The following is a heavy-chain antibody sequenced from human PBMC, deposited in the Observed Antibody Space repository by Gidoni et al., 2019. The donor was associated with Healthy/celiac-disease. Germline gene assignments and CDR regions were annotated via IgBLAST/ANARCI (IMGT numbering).Heavy chain of an antibody. Sequence: QVQLVESGGGVVQPGRSLRLSCAASGFTFSSYAMHWVRQAPGKGLEWVAVISYDGSNKYYADSVKGRFTISRDNSKNTLYLQMNSLRAEDTAVYYCARDLYDSSGYSYGGFDYWGQGTLVTVSS. CDR1: GFTFSSYA. CDR3: ARDLYDSSGYSYGGFDY. D-gene: IGHD3-22*01. V-gene: IGHV3-30-3*01. CDR2: ISYDGSNK. J-gene: IGHJ4*02.